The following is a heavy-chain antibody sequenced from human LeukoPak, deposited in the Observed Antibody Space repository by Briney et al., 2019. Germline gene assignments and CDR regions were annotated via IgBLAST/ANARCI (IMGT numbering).Heavy chain of an antibody. Sequence: SETLSLTCTVSGGSISSYYWSWIRQPPGKGLEWIGYTYYSGSTNYNPSLKSRVTISVDTSKNQFSLRLTSVTAADTAVYYCARGGGYSGYRNWFDPWGQGTLVTVSS. CDR2: TYYSGST. D-gene: IGHD5-12*01. J-gene: IGHJ5*02. V-gene: IGHV4-59*01. CDR3: ARGGGYSGYRNWFDP. CDR1: GGSISSYY.